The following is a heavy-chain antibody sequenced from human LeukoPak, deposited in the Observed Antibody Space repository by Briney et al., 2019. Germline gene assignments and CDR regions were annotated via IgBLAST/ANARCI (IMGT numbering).Heavy chain of an antibody. J-gene: IGHJ4*02. CDR1: GFTFSSYA. CDR3: AKSPLDIVLVVYAKYYFDY. V-gene: IGHV3-23*01. D-gene: IGHD2-8*02. Sequence: PGGSLRLSCAASGFTFSSYAMSWVRQAPGKGLEWVSAISGSGGSTYYAGSVKGRFTISRDNSKNTLYLQMNSLRAEDTAVYYCAKSPLDIVLVVYAKYYFDYWGQGTLVTVSS. CDR2: ISGSGGST.